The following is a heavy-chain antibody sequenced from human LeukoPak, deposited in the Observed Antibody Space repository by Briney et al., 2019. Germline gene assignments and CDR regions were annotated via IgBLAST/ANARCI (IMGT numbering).Heavy chain of an antibody. CDR1: GGSIGSYY. V-gene: IGHV4-59*08. CDR2: IYYSGST. D-gene: IGHD3-16*01. J-gene: IGHJ4*02. Sequence: SETLSLTCTVSGGSIGSYYWSWIRQPPGKGLEWIGYIYYSGSTNYNPSLKSRVTISVDTSKNQFSLKLSSVTAADTAVYYCARWGGPRSRQPHFDYWGQGTLVTVSS. CDR3: ARWGGPRSRQPHFDY.